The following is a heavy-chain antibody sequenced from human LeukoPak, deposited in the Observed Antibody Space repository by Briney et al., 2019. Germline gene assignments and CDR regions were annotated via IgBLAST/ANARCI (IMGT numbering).Heavy chain of an antibody. Sequence: GASVKVSCKAFGYTFTSYGISWVRQAPGQGLEWMGWISAYNGNTNYAQKLQGRVTMTTDTSTSTAYMELRSLRSDDTAVYYCARDFALLWFGDFFDYWGQGTLVTVSS. CDR2: ISAYNGNT. J-gene: IGHJ4*02. CDR3: ARDFALLWFGDFFDY. CDR1: GYTFTSYG. D-gene: IGHD3-10*01. V-gene: IGHV1-18*04.